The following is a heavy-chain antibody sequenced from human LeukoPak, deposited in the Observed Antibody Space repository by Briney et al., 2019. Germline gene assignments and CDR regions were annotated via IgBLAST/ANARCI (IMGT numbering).Heavy chain of an antibody. J-gene: IGHJ3*02. CDR2: ISGDGGST. CDR3: AKGLYDSSANDAFDI. CDR1: GFTFDDYA. V-gene: IGHV3-43*02. D-gene: IGHD3-22*01. Sequence: PGGSLRLSCAASGFTFDDYAVHWVRQAPGKGLEWASLISGDGGSTYYADSVKGRFTISRDNSKNSLYLQMNSLRTEDTALYYCAKGLYDSSANDAFDIWGQGTMVTVSS.